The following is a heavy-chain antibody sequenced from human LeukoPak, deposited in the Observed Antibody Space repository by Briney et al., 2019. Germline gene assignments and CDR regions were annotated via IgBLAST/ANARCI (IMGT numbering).Heavy chain of an antibody. CDR3: VAWGSLVV. J-gene: IGHJ4*02. CDR1: GFTFDTYW. CDR2: IKEDGTRK. D-gene: IGHD3-16*01. V-gene: IGHV3-7*01. Sequence: GGSLRLSCVASGFTFDTYWMSWVRQAPGKGLDWVAHIKEDGTRKYYVDSVRGRFTISRDNAKNSLLLQMNSLRVEDTAVFYCVAWGSLVVWGQGTLVTVSS.